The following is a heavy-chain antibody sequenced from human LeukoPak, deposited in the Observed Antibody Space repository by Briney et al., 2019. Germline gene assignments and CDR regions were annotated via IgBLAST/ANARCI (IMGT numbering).Heavy chain of an antibody. CDR2: IYSGGST. Sequence: GGSLRLSCAASGFTVSSNYMSWVRQAPGKGLEWVSVIYSGGSTYYADSVKGRFTISSDNSKNTLYLQMNSLRVEDNDVYYCAREIYCSASSCTRGVFDIWGQGTMVTVSS. D-gene: IGHD2-15*01. V-gene: IGHV3-53*01. J-gene: IGHJ3*02. CDR1: GFTVSSNY. CDR3: AREIYCSASSCTRGVFDI.